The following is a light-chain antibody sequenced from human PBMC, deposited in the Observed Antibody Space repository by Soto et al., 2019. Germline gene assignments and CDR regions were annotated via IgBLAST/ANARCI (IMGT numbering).Light chain of an antibody. CDR1: QGISSA. J-gene: IGKJ3*01. CDR3: QQFNSYPFT. V-gene: IGKV1-13*02. CDR2: AAS. Sequence: AIQLTQSPSSLSASVGDRVTITCRASQGISSALAWYQQKPGKAPKLLIYAASSLESGVPSRFSGSESGTDFTLTISSLQPEDFAPYYCQQFNSYPFTFGPVTKVEI.